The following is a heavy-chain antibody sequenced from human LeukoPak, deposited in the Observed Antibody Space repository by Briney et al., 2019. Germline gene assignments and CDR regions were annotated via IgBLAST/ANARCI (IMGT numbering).Heavy chain of an antibody. CDR2: ISYDGTNN. D-gene: IGHD3-10*01. CDR3: AKGRRPLWFGELFFDY. V-gene: IGHV3-30*18. CDR1: GFSFSTYG. J-gene: IGHJ4*02. Sequence: PGGSLRLSCAASGFSFSTYGMHWVRQVPGKGLEWVAVISYDGTNNYYADSVKGRFTIPRDNSKNTLYLQMNSLRAEDTAVYYCAKGRRPLWFGELFFDYWGQGTLVTVSS.